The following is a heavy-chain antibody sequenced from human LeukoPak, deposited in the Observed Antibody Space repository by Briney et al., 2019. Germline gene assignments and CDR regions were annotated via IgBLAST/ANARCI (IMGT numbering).Heavy chain of an antibody. CDR2: INPNSGGT. Sequence: ASVKVSCKASGYTFNSYGISWVRQAPGQGLEWMGWINPNSGGTNYAQKFRGRVTMTRDTSISTAYMELSRLRSDDTAVYYCARGYDPDYWGQGTLVTVSS. J-gene: IGHJ4*02. CDR1: GYTFNSYG. V-gene: IGHV1-2*02. D-gene: IGHD3-3*01. CDR3: ARGYDPDY.